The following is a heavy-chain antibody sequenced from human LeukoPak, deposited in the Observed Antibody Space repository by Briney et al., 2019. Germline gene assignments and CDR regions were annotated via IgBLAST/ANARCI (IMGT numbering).Heavy chain of an antibody. CDR1: GYTFTSYG. CDR3: ARVGNVVVTAIDLDY. CDR2: ISAYNGNT. V-gene: IGHV1-18*01. Sequence: GASVKVSCKASGYTFTSYGISWVRQAPGQGLEWMGWISAYNGNTNYTQKLQGRVTMTTDTSTSTAYMELRSLRSDDTAVYYCARVGNVVVTAIDLDYWGQGTLVTVSS. D-gene: IGHD2-21*02. J-gene: IGHJ4*02.